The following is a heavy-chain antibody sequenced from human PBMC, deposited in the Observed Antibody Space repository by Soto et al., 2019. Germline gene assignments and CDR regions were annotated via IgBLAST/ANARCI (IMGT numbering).Heavy chain of an antibody. CDR3: ARVDKSAGDD. Sequence: DVQLVESGGGLVQPGGSLRLSCAASGFSFSSYWMSWVRQAPGKGLEWVASIKKDGSEKYLVDSVKGRFTLSRDDAKYALYQQMNGLRAEAAALDVCARVDKSAGDDRGQGTLVAV. D-gene: IGHD6-13*01. CDR1: GFSFSSYW. J-gene: IGHJ4*02. CDR2: IKKDGSEK. V-gene: IGHV3-7*05.